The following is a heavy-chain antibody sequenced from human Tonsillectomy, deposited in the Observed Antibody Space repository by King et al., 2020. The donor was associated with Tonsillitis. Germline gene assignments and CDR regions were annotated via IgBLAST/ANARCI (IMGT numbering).Heavy chain of an antibody. CDR2: IFYSGST. CDR3: ARLFKGGHYDSSGYRLDYFEY. Sequence: LQLQESGPGLVKPSETLSLTCTVSGGSISSSSSYWGWIRQPPGKGLEWIGNIFYSGSTFFNPSLKSRVTISVDTSKNQFSLRLRSMAAADTAVYYCARLFKGGHYDSSGYRLDYFEYWGQGTLVTVSS. CDR1: GGSISSSSSY. J-gene: IGHJ4*02. D-gene: IGHD3-22*01. V-gene: IGHV4-39*07.